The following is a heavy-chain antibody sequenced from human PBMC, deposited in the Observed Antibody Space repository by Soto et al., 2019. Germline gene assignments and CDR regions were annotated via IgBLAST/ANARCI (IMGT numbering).Heavy chain of an antibody. CDR3: ARDTTPSL. V-gene: IGHV4-59*01. Sequence: QVQLQESGPGLVKPSETLSLTCTVSGASISSYYWSWIRQPPGKGLEWIGYVYYSGSTNYNPSLKSRVTISVETSKNQLSLKLSSVTAADTAMYYCARDTTPSLWGQGTLVTVSS. CDR2: VYYSGST. J-gene: IGHJ1*01. D-gene: IGHD1-1*01. CDR1: GASISSYY.